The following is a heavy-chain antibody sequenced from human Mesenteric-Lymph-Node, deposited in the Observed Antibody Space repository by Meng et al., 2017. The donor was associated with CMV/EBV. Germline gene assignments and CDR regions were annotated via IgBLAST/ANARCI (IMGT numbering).Heavy chain of an antibody. D-gene: IGHD2-2*01. CDR2: IDSGGST. V-gene: IGHV3-53*01. CDR3: ARLQYQLRGDYFDC. CDR1: AFPVWTPY. Sequence: AASAFPVWTPYISWGRHAPGKGLGWVYVIDSGGSTYYGDSVKGRFTISSENSKNTLYLQMNSLRGEDTAVYYCARLQYQLRGDYFDCWGQGTLVTVSS. J-gene: IGHJ4*02.